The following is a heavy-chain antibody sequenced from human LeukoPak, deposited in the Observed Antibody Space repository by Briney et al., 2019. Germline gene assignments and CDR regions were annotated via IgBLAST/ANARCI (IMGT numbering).Heavy chain of an antibody. Sequence: GGSLRPSCAASGFTFSYYSVNWVRQAPGKGLEWVSYISSSSSTIYYADSVKGRFTISRDNAKNSLYLQMNSLRAEDTAVYYCARGPRGYDSSGYPEFFQHWGQGTLVTVSS. D-gene: IGHD3-22*01. CDR1: GFTFSYYS. CDR2: ISSSSSTI. J-gene: IGHJ1*01. CDR3: ARGPRGYDSSGYPEFFQH. V-gene: IGHV3-48*01.